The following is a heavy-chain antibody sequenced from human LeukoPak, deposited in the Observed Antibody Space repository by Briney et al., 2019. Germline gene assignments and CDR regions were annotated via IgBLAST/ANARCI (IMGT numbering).Heavy chain of an antibody. CDR2: IIPILDLA. CDR3: ATPSRTEDGDYGVC. V-gene: IGHV1-69*04. CDR1: GVIFSNFA. Sequence: ASVKVSCKASGVIFSNFAFNWVRQAPGHGLEWMRRIIPILDLAHYTQKFQGRLTITADKSTNTSYMELTSLTAEDTAVYYCATPSRTEDGDYGVCWGQGTLVTVSS. D-gene: IGHD4-17*01. J-gene: IGHJ4*02.